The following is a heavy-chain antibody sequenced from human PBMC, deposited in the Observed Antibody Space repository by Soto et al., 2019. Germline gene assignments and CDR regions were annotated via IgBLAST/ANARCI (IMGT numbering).Heavy chain of an antibody. CDR2: ISYDGINK. CDR3: ARDQKPSVTYKGIFDS. D-gene: IGHD1-1*01. V-gene: IGHV3-30-3*01. CDR1: GFTFSNYA. Sequence: QVQLVESGGGVVQPGRSLRLSCAASGFTFSNYAIHLVRQAPGKGLEWVAVISYDGINKYYADSVKGRFSIFRDNSKNTVYLPMNILKAEDTAVYYCARDQKPSVTYKGIFDSWGQGTLVTVSS. J-gene: IGHJ4*02.